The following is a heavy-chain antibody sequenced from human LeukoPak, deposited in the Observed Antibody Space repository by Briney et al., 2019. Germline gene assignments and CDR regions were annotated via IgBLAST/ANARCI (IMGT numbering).Heavy chain of an antibody. CDR3: ARVRGYVWGSYRYTSLFDY. V-gene: IGHV1-2*02. Sequence: ASVKVSCKASGYTFTGYYMHWVRQAPGQGLEGMGWINPNSGGTNYAQKFQGRVTMTRDTSISTAYMELSRLRSDDTAVYYCARVRGYVWGSYRYTSLFDYWGQGTLVTVSS. J-gene: IGHJ4*02. CDR1: GYTFTGYY. CDR2: INPNSGGT. D-gene: IGHD3-16*02.